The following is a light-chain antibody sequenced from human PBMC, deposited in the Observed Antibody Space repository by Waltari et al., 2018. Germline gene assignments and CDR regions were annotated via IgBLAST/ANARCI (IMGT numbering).Light chain of an antibody. CDR2: QDS. Sequence: SYELTQPPPVSVSPGQTASITCSGDKLGDKYACWYQQKPGQSPVLVIYQDSELPSGIPERFSGSNPGNTATLTISGTQAMDEADYYCQAWDSSTVVFGGGTKLTVL. CDR3: QAWDSSTVV. J-gene: IGLJ2*01. V-gene: IGLV3-1*01. CDR1: KLGDKY.